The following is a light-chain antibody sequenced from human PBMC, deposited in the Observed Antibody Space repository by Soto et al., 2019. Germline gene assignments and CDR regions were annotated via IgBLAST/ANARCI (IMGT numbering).Light chain of an antibody. Sequence: EIVMTQSPATLSVSPGERATLSCRASQSASSTVAGYQQKPGQAPRLLICGASNRATRIPTRFSGTVSGTEFTLTISSLQSEDFAVYYCQYYNNWPPSWTFGQGTKVDIK. CDR2: GAS. V-gene: IGKV3-15*01. CDR3: QYYNNWPPSWT. J-gene: IGKJ1*01. CDR1: QSASST.